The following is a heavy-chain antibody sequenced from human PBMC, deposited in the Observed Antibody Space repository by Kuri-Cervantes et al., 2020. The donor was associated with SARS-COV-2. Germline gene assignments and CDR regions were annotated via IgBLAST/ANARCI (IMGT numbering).Heavy chain of an antibody. CDR1: GYTFTSYA. CDR3: AGGAVGYSSVWYLSDWFDP. Sequence: ASVLVSCKASGYTFTSYAMHWGRQAPGQRVEGMGWINAGNGNTKYSPKFQGRVTITRDTSASTAYMELSSLRSEDTAVYYCAGGAVGYSSVWYLSDWFDPWGQGTLVTVSS. CDR2: INAGNGNT. V-gene: IGHV1-3*01. J-gene: IGHJ5*02. D-gene: IGHD6-19*01.